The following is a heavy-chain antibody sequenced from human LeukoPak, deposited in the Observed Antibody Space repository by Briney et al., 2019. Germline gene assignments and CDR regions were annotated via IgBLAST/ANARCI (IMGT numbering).Heavy chain of an antibody. V-gene: IGHV3-48*01. CDR1: GFIFSTYS. J-gene: IGHJ4*02. CDR3: EREDGSSYYFDY. CDR2: ISSGTTI. D-gene: IGHD6-6*01. Sequence: AGGSLRLSCAASGFIFSTYSMNWVRQAPGKGLEWVSYISSGTTIYYADSVKGRFTISRDNAKNSLYLQMNSLRAEDTAVYYCEREDGSSYYFDYWGQGTLVTVAS.